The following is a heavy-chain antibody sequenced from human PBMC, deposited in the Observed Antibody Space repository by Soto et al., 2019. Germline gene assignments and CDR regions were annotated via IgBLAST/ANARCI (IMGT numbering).Heavy chain of an antibody. CDR2: ISYDGSNK. D-gene: IGHD4-17*01. J-gene: IGHJ4*02. CDR3: AKSPPKGDYDFDY. Sequence: PGGSLRLSCAASGFTFSSYGMHWVRQAPGKGLEWVAVISYDGSNKYYADSVKGRFTISRDNSKNTLYLQMNSLRAEDTAVYYCAKSPPKGDYDFDYWGQGTLVTVSS. CDR1: GFTFSSYG. V-gene: IGHV3-30*18.